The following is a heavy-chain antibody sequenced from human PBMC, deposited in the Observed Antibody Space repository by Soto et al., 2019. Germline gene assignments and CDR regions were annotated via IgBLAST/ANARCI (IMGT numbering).Heavy chain of an antibody. Sequence: EVQLVESGGGLVQPGGSLRLSCAASGFTFSSYWMSWVRQAPVKGVEWVGNIKQDGSEQNYVDFVKGRFTISRDNANNSLYLQMNSLRAEDTAVYYCARIASTGRGWDVWGQGTTVVVSS. CDR2: IKQDGSEQ. CDR3: ARIASTGRGWDV. J-gene: IGHJ6*02. D-gene: IGHD6-13*01. CDR1: GFTFSSYW. V-gene: IGHV3-7*01.